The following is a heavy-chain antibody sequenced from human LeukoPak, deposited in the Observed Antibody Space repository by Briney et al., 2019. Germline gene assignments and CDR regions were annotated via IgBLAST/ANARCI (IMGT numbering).Heavy chain of an antibody. CDR3: ARKAGSGYYLYYFDY. CDR2: INHSGST. V-gene: IGHV4-34*01. Sequence: PSETLSLTCAVYGGSFSGYYWSWIRQPPGKGLEWIGEINHSGSTNYNPSLKSRVTISVDTSKNQFSLKLSSVTAADTAVYYCARKAGSGYYLYYFDYWGQGTLVTVSS. D-gene: IGHD3-22*01. J-gene: IGHJ4*02. CDR1: GGSFSGYY.